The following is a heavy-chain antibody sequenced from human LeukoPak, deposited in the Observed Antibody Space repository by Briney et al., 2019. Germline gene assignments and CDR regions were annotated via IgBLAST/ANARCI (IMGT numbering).Heavy chain of an antibody. CDR1: GFTFSSYA. J-gene: IGHJ4*02. D-gene: IGHD2-8*01. Sequence: GGSLRLSCAASGFTFSSYAMHWVRQAPGKGLEWVAVISYDGSNKYYADSVKGRFTIPRDNAKNSLYLQMNSLRAEDTAVYYCARATNPPDYWGQGTLVTVSS. CDR3: ARATNPPDY. V-gene: IGHV3-30-3*01. CDR2: ISYDGSNK.